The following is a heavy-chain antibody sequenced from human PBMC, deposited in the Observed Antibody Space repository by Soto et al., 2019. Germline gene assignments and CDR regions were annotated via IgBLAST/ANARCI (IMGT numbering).Heavy chain of an antibody. Sequence: QVQLVESGGGVVQPGRSLRLSCAASGFTFSSYGMHWVRQAPGKGLEWVAVIWYDGSNKYYADSVKGRFTISRDNSKNTLYLQMNRLRAEDTAVYYCARDGDYCSERYGMDVWGQGTTVTVSS. CDR2: IWYDGSNK. J-gene: IGHJ6*02. D-gene: IGHD3-10*01. CDR3: ARDGDYCSERYGMDV. CDR1: GFTFSSYG. V-gene: IGHV3-33*01.